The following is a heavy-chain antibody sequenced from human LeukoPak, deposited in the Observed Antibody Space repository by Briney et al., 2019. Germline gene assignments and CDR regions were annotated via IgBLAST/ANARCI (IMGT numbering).Heavy chain of an antibody. CDR3: ARHLDFWSGYSYYYGMDV. D-gene: IGHD3-3*01. V-gene: IGHV5-51*01. Sequence: GESLTISCKGSGYSFTSYWIGWVRQMPGKGLEWMGIIYPGDSDTRYSPSFQGQVTISADKSISTAYLQWSSLKASDTAMYYCARHLDFWSGYSYYYGMDVWGQGTTVTVSS. J-gene: IGHJ6*02. CDR1: GYSFTSYW. CDR2: IYPGDSDT.